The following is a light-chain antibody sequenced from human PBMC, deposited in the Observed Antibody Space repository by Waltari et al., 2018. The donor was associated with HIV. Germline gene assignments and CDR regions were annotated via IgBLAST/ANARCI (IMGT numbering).Light chain of an antibody. CDR2: EVS. CDR3: FSYAGNNYLL. CDR1: SSDIGLYNF. V-gene: IGLV2-8*01. J-gene: IGLJ2*01. Sequence: QSALTQPPSASGSPGQSVTISCAGTSSDIGLYNFVSWYQHHPGKAPKLMISEVSRRPSGVPDPFSGSKSGNTASLTVSGLQAEDEAAYYCFSYAGNNYLLFGGGTKLTVL.